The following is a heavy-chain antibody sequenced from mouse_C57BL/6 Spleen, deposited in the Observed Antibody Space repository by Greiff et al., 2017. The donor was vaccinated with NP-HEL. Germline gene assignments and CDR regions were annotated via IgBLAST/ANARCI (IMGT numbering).Heavy chain of an antibody. CDR2: IHPNSGST. V-gene: IGHV1-64*01. J-gene: IGHJ4*01. D-gene: IGHD1-1*01. CDR3: ARSRITTVVAYYAMDY. CDR1: GYTFTSYW. Sequence: QVQLQQPGAELVKPGASVKLSCKASGYTFTSYWMHWVKQRPGQGLEWIGMIHPNSGSTNYTEKFKSKATLTVDKSSSTAYMQLSSLTSEDSAVYYCARSRITTVVAYYAMDYWGKGTSVTVSS.